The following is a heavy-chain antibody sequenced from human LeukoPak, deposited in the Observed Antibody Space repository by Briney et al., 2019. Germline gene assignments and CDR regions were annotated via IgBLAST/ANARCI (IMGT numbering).Heavy chain of an antibody. Sequence: PGGSLRLSCAASGFTFSSYWMSWVRQAPGKGLEWVATIKQDGSERFYVDSVKGRFTISRDNAKNSLYLQMNSLRADDTAVYYCARVGYSSGWRAPDFDYWGQGTLVTVSS. CDR2: IKQDGSER. J-gene: IGHJ4*02. D-gene: IGHD6-19*01. V-gene: IGHV3-7*04. CDR1: GFTFSSYW. CDR3: ARVGYSSGWRAPDFDY.